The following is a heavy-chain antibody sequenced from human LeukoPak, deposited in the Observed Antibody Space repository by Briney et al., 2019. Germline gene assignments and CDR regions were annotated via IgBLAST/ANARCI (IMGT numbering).Heavy chain of an antibody. CDR3: ARDSSDTSSWPYYCDY. D-gene: IGHD6-13*01. J-gene: IGHJ4*02. V-gene: IGHV3-23*01. Sequence: GGSLRLSCAASGFTFSSYAMSWVRQAPGKGLEWVSAISGSGGSTYYADSVKGRFTISRDNSKNTLYLQMNSLRDEDTAVYYCARDSSDTSSWPYYCDYWGQGTLVTVSS. CDR1: GFTFSSYA. CDR2: ISGSGGST.